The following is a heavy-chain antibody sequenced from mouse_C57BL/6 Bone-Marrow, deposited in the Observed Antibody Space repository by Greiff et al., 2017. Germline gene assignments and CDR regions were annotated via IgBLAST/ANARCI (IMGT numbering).Heavy chain of an antibody. CDR3: AREFLITTVVATRDWYFDV. V-gene: IGHV1-75*01. CDR1: GYTFTDYY. CDR2: IFPGSGST. Sequence: QVQLQQSGPELVKPGASVKISCKASGYTFTDYYINWVKQRPGQGLEWIGWIFPGSGSTYYNEKFKGKATLTVDKSSSTAYMLLSSLTSEDSAVYFCAREFLITTVVATRDWYFDVWGTGTTVTVSS. J-gene: IGHJ1*03. D-gene: IGHD1-1*01.